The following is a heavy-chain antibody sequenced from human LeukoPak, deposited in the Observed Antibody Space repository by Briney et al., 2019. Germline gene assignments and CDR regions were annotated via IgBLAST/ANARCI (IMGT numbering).Heavy chain of an antibody. J-gene: IGHJ4*02. V-gene: IGHV3-74*01. CDR1: GFTSSSYW. CDR3: ARGRRSGWYFDY. CDR2: INSDGSST. D-gene: IGHD6-19*01. Sequence: HPGGSLRLSCAASGFTSSSYWMHWVRQAPGKGLVWVSRINSDGSSTSYADSVKGRFTISRDNAKNTLYLQMNSLRAEDTAVYCCARGRRSGWYFDYWGQGTLVTVSS.